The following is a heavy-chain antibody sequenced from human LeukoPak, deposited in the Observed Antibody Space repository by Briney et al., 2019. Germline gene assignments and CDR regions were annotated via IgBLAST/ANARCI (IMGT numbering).Heavy chain of an antibody. CDR1: GGSFSDYY. J-gene: IGHJ4*02. CDR2: INHRGST. CDR3: ARGCSGGSCYRGYFDY. V-gene: IGHV4-34*01. D-gene: IGHD2-15*01. Sequence: KPSETLSLTCAVYGGSFSDYYWTWIRQPPGKGLEWIGEINHRGSTHYNPSLKSRVTISVDTSKKQFSLKLSSVTAADTAVYYCARGCSGGSCYRGYFDYWGQGTLVTVSS.